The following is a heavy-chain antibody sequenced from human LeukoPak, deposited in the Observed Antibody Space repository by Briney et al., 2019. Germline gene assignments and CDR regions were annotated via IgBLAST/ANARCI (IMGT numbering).Heavy chain of an antibody. CDR1: GYTFTSYG. CDR2: ISAYNGNT. J-gene: IGHJ6*02. CDR3: ARDGDIVVVPAAIWYYYYGMDV. V-gene: IGHV1-18*01. D-gene: IGHD2-2*01. Sequence: ASVKVSCKASGYTFTSYGISWVRQAPGQGLEWMGWISAYNGNTNYAQKLQGRVTMTTDTSTSTAYMELRGLRSDDTAVYYCARDGDIVVVPAAIWYYYYGMDVWGQGTTVTVSS.